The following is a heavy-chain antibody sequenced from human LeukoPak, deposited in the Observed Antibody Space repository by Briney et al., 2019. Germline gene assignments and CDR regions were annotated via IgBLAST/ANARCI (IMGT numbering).Heavy chain of an antibody. V-gene: IGHV3-53*01. D-gene: IGHD4-23*01. Sequence: PGGSLRLSCAASGFTVSNNYMSWVRQAPGKGLEWVSVIYAGGSTYYPDSVKGRFTISRDNSKNTLYLQMDSLRAEDTAVYYCAREVRGPGWWQHPDAFDIWGQGTMVTVSS. CDR3: AREVRGPGWWQHPDAFDI. CDR2: IYAGGST. CDR1: GFTVSNNY. J-gene: IGHJ3*02.